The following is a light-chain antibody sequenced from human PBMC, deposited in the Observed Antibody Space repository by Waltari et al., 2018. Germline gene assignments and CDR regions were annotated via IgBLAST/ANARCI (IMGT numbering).Light chain of an antibody. J-gene: IGKJ1*01. V-gene: IGKV1-5*03. CDR3: QQYNGYWT. CDR2: KAS. CDR1: QSISSW. Sequence: SVGDRVTITCRASQSISSWLAWYQQKPGTAPKLLIYKASTLESGVPSRFSGSGSGKEFTLTINSLQPDDFATYYCQQYNGYWTFGQGTKVEIK.